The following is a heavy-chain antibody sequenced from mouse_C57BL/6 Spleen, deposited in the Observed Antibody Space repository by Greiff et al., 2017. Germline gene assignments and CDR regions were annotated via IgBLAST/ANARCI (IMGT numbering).Heavy chain of an antibody. CDR3: AREGVSYAMDY. J-gene: IGHJ4*01. V-gene: IGHV1-76*01. Sequence: QVQLQQSGAELVRPGASVKLSCKASGYTFTDYYITWVKQRPGQGLEGIARIYPGSGNTYYNEKFKGKATLTAEKSSSTAYMQLRSLASEDSAVYFCAREGVSYAMDYWGQGTSVTVSS. D-gene: IGHD2-2*01. CDR1: GYTFTDYY. CDR2: IYPGSGNT.